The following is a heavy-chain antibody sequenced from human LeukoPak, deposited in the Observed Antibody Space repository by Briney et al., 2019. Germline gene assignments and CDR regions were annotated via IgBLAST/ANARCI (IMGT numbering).Heavy chain of an antibody. Sequence: PSETLSLTCTVSGGSISSSSYYGGWIRQPPGKGLEWIGSIYYSGSTYYNPSLKSRVTISVDTSKNQSSLKLSSVTAADTAVYYCARIGHAYGYIDYWGQGTLVTVSS. CDR1: GGSISSSSYY. J-gene: IGHJ4*02. CDR2: IYYSGST. CDR3: ARIGHAYGYIDY. V-gene: IGHV4-39*01. D-gene: IGHD5-18*01.